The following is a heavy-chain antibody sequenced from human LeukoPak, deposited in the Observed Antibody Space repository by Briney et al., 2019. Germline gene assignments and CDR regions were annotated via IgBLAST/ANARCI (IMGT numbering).Heavy chain of an antibody. CDR3: ATDLNWVAY. D-gene: IGHD3-16*01. J-gene: IGHJ4*02. CDR1: GITNYW. Sequence: PGESLRLSCVGSGITNYWMTWVRQAPGKGLESVADINQDSGERYYLDSVKGRFTISRDNTKSPLFLQMNSLRVEDTGIYYCATDLNWVAYWGQGARVTVSS. V-gene: IGHV3-7*01. CDR2: INQDSGER.